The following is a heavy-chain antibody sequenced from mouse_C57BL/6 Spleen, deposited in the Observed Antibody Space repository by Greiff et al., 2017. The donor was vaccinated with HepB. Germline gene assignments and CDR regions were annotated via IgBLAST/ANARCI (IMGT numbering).Heavy chain of an antibody. V-gene: IGHV1-82*01. J-gene: IGHJ4*01. CDR2: IYPGDGDT. CDR1: GYAFSSSW. Sequence: QVQLKESGPELVKPGASVKISCKASGYAFSSSWMNWVKQRPGKGLEWIGRIYPGDGDTNYNGKFKGKATLTADKSSSTAYMQLSSLTSEDSAVYLCARPSYYYGSSYYAMDYWGQGTSVTVSS. D-gene: IGHD1-1*01. CDR3: ARPSYYYGSSYYAMDY.